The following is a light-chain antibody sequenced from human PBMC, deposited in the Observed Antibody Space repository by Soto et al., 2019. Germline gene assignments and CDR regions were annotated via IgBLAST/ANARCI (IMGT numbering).Light chain of an antibody. J-gene: IGKJ3*01. CDR2: DAS. CDR1: QSIGTN. CDR3: QQRTNWRGVS. Sequence: EIVLTQSPATLSLSPGERATLSCRASQSIGTNLASYQQKPGQAPSLLIYDASNRATGIPARFSGSGSGTDFTLTIASLEPEDFAVYYCQQRTNWRGVSFGPGTKVDIK. V-gene: IGKV3-11*01.